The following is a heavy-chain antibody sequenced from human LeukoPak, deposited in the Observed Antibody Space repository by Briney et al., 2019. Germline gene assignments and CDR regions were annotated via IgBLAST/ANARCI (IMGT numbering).Heavy chain of an antibody. CDR1: GDSISSNF. CDR2: IYYSGST. CDR3: ARKAANFDY. V-gene: IGHV4-59*01. D-gene: IGHD2-15*01. J-gene: IGHJ4*02. Sequence: SETLSLTCTVSGDSISSNFWSWMRQPPGEGLEWIGYIYYSGSTEYNPSLKSRVTISVDTSKNQISLKLTSVTAADTAVYYCARKAANFDYWGQGTLVTVSS.